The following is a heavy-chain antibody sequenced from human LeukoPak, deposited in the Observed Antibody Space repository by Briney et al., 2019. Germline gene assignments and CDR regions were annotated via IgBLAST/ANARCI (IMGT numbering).Heavy chain of an antibody. CDR2: IYYSGST. V-gene: IGHV4-39*01. CDR3: ARQAHEYYYYYYYMDV. J-gene: IGHJ6*03. CDR1: GGSISSSSYY. Sequence: SETLSLTCTVSGGSISSSSYYWGWIRQPPGKGLEWIGSIYYSGSTYYNPSLKSRVTISVDTSKNQFSLKLSSVTAADTAVYYCARQAHEYYYYYYYMDVWGKGTTVTISS.